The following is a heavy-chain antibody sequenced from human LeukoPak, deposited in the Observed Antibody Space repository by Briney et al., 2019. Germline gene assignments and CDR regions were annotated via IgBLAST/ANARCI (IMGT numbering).Heavy chain of an antibody. D-gene: IGHD3-22*01. Sequence: PGGSLRLSCAASGFTVSSNYMSWVRQAPGKGLEWVSVIYSGGSAYYADSVKGRFTISRDNSKNTLYLQMNSLRAEDTAVYYCARYDSSGYFDHWGQGTLVTVSS. V-gene: IGHV3-53*01. CDR3: ARYDSSGYFDH. J-gene: IGHJ4*02. CDR2: IYSGGSA. CDR1: GFTVSSNY.